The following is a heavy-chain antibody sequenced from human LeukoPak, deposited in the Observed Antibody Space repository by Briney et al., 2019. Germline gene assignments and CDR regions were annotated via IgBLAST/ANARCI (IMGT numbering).Heavy chain of an antibody. Sequence: ASVKLSCKASGYTFTGYHMHWVRQAPGQGLQWMGRIHPNSGGTNYAQQFQGRVTMTRDTSISTAYMELSRLRSDDSAVYRCAGVSYKYGCGIFAYRGQGTLVTVSS. CDR3: AGVSYKYGCGIFAY. CDR2: IHPNSGGT. J-gene: IGHJ4*02. V-gene: IGHV1-2*06. CDR1: GYTFTGYH. D-gene: IGHD1-14*01.